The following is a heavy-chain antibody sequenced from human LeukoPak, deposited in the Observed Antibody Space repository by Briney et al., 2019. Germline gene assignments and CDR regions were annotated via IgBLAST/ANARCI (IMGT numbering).Heavy chain of an antibody. CDR2: TSGDNVNT. V-gene: IGHV1-18*01. CDR3: VRDWEWKAARNLFDP. Sequence: GASVKVSCKASGYTFINYGISWVRQARGQGLEWMGWTSGDNVNTYYAQKFLGRVIMTTDISTTTAYMELRSLRPDDTAVYYCVRDWEWKAARNLFDPWGQGTRVTVPS. CDR1: GYTFINYG. D-gene: IGHD6-6*01. J-gene: IGHJ5*02.